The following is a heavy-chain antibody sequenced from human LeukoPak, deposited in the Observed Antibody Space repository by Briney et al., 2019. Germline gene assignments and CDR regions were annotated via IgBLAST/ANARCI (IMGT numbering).Heavy chain of an antibody. Sequence: ASVRVSCKISGFTLADYHIHWVRQAPGQGLEWMGYIYCATGATNFAPKSQGRVSMTRDTSISTVYMELTGLRSDDTAIYYCARDGQSTYGYPHFDLWGQGTLVTVSS. V-gene: IGHV1-2*02. CDR2: IYCATGAT. CDR3: ARDGQSTYGYPHFDL. D-gene: IGHD5-18*01. CDR1: GFTLADYH. J-gene: IGHJ4*02.